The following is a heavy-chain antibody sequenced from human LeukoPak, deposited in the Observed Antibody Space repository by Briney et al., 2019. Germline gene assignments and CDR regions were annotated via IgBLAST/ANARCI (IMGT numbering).Heavy chain of an antibody. CDR3: AKVKWKLIGYFDY. CDR2: LTGDGNT. D-gene: IGHD1-20*01. J-gene: IGHJ4*02. CDR1: GFTFTSYA. V-gene: IGHV3-23*01. Sequence: PGGSLRLSCAASGFTFTSYATSWVRRAPGKGLEWVSVLTGDGNTYYADSVKGRFTNSRDDSKNTLFLQMNSLRAEDTAVYFCAKVKWKLIGYFDYWGQGTLVTVSS.